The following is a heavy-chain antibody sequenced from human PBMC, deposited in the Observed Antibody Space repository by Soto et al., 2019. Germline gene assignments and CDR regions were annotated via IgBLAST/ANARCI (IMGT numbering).Heavy chain of an antibody. Sequence: ASVKVSCKVSGYTLTELSMHWVQQAPGKGLEWMGGFDPEDGETIYAQKFQGRVTMTEDTSTDTAYMELSSLRSEDTAVYYCATADIVVVPVGNAFDIWGQGTMVTVSS. J-gene: IGHJ3*02. V-gene: IGHV1-24*01. D-gene: IGHD2-15*01. CDR2: FDPEDGET. CDR3: ATADIVVVPVGNAFDI. CDR1: GYTLTELS.